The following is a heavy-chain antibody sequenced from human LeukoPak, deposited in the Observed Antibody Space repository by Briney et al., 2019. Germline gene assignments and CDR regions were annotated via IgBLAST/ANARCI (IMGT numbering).Heavy chain of an antibody. J-gene: IGHJ4*02. CDR1: GDSISSGNY. CDR3: ARDPRPRGGWFYFDY. CDR2: IYQSGIT. D-gene: IGHD6-19*01. Sequence: SGTLSLTCGVSGDSISSGNYWNWVRQPLGKGLEWIGDIYQSGITNYNPSLKSRVTMSVDKSKNEFSLKLDSVTAADTAVYYCARDPRPRGGWFYFDYWGQGILVTVPS. V-gene: IGHV4-4*02.